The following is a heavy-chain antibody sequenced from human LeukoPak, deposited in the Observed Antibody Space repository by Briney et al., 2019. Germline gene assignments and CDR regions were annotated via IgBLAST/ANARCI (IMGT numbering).Heavy chain of an antibody. CDR3: ARGVGYCSSTSCQGFDY. J-gene: IGHJ4*02. Sequence: SETLSLTCAVSGGSISSGGYSWSWIRQPPGKGLEWIGYIYHSGSTYYNPSLKSRVTISVDRSKNQFSLKPSSVTAADTAVYYCARGVGYCSSTSCQGFDYWGQGTLVTVSS. CDR1: GGSISSGGYS. V-gene: IGHV4-30-2*01. D-gene: IGHD2-2*01. CDR2: IYHSGST.